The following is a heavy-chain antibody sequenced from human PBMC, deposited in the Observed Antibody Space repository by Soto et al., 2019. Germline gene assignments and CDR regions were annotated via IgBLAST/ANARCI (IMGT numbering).Heavy chain of an antibody. J-gene: IGHJ4*02. CDR2: IWYDGSYK. CDR3: ARQLGAAAAADY. V-gene: IGHV3-33*01. Sequence: GGSLRLSCAASGFTFSNFGMHWVRQPPGKGLEWVAVIWYDGSYKHYADSVKGRYTISRDNSENTLYLQMNNLRGEDTAVYYCARQLGAAAAADYWGQGTPVTVSS. CDR1: GFTFSNFG. D-gene: IGHD6-13*01.